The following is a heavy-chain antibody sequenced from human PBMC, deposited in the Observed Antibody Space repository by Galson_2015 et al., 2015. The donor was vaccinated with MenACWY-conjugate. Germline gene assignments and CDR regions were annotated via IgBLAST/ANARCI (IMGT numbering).Heavy chain of an antibody. CDR3: ARGPYIMDV. Sequence: SLRLSCAASGFTFRNSWMTWVRQAPGKGLEWVASIKKDGSEKYYVDSVKGRFTISRENTKNSMYLEMNSLRAEDTAVYYCARGPYIMDVWGQSTAVTASS. V-gene: IGHV3-7*03. J-gene: IGHJ6*02. CDR2: IKKDGSEK. D-gene: IGHD4-11*01. CDR1: GFTFRNSW.